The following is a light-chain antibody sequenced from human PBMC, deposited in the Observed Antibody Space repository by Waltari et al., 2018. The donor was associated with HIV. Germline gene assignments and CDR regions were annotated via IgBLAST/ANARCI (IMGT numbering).Light chain of an antibody. CDR2: DVS. Sequence: QAALTQPASVSGSPGPAVTIPFPWTRRAIGSYNLVSWYQQHPGKAPKLIIYDVSKRPSGVSNRFSGSKSGNTASLTISGLQADNEADYYCCSYAGTSTYVFGTGTKVTVL. CDR1: RRAIGSYNL. J-gene: IGLJ1*01. CDR3: CSYAGTSTYV. V-gene: IGLV2-23*02.